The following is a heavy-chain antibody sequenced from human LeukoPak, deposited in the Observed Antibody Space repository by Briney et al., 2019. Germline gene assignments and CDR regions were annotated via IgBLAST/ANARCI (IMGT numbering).Heavy chain of an antibody. CDR2: IRSKAYGGTT. V-gene: IGHV3-49*04. CDR3: TRVLGLRFLETLRFDP. CDR1: GFTFGDYA. Sequence: PGGSLRLSCTASGFTFGDYAMSWVRQAPGKGLEWVGFIRSKAYGGTTEYAASVKGRFTISRDDSKSIAYLQMNSLKTEDTAVYYCTRVLGLRFLETLRFDPWGQGTLVTVSS. J-gene: IGHJ5*02. D-gene: IGHD3-3*01.